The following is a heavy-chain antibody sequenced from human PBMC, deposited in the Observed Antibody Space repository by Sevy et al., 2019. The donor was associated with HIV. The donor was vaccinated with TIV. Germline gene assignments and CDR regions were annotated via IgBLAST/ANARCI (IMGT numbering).Heavy chain of an antibody. Sequence: GGSLRLSCAASGFTFSSYVMSWVRQAPGKGLEWVSFISGSGGSTYYVDPVKGRFTISRDNSKNTVYLQMNSLRAEDTAVYYCAKDLTGSGAFDIWGKGTMATVSS. CDR1: GFTFSSYV. CDR2: ISGSGGST. D-gene: IGHD1-26*01. V-gene: IGHV3-23*01. J-gene: IGHJ3*02. CDR3: AKDLTGSGAFDI.